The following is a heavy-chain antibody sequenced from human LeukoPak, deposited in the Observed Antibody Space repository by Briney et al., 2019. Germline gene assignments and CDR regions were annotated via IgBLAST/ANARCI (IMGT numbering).Heavy chain of an antibody. CDR1: GFTFSTYW. V-gene: IGHV3-74*01. CDR2: INGDGSTT. Sequence: GGSLRLSCSASGFTFSTYWMHWVRQAPGKGLVWVSRINGDGSTTYYADSVKGRFTISRDNSKNTLYLQMNSLRAEDTAVYYCAKDFWSGYYPNYWGQGTLVTVSS. D-gene: IGHD3-3*01. CDR3: AKDFWSGYYPNY. J-gene: IGHJ4*02.